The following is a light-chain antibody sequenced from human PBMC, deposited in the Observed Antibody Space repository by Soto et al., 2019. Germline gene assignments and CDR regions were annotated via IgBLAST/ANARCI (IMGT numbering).Light chain of an antibody. CDR2: AVS. V-gene: IGKV3-11*01. CDR3: QHRATWPPSVT. CDR1: QSVGTF. J-gene: IGKJ4*01. Sequence: EVVLTQSPATLSLSPRARATLSCRASQSVGTFLSWYQQKPGQAPRLLIYAVSNRATGVPARFGGSGSGTDFTLTIRKLEPEEFAVYYCQHRATWPPSVTFGGGTRV.